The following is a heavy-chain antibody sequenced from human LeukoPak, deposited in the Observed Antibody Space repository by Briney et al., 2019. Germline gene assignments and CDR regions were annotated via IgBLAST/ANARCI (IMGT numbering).Heavy chain of an antibody. V-gene: IGHV4-38-2*01. J-gene: IGHJ3*02. Sequence: SETLSLTCAVSGYYISRGYYWGWIRQPPGKGLEWIGSIYYSGSTYYNPSLKSRVTISVDTSKNQFSLKLSSVTAADTAVYYCARPDSSGMKHYAFDIWGQGTMVTVSS. CDR2: IYYSGST. CDR1: GYYISRGYY. CDR3: ARPDSSGMKHYAFDI. D-gene: IGHD3-22*01.